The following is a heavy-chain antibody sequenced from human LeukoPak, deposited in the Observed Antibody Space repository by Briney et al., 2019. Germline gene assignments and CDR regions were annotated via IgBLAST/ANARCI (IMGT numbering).Heavy chain of an antibody. CDR1: GGTFSSYG. CDR2: IMPLFNTA. CDR3: ARVDRYHYYLDV. Sequence: SVKVSCKASGGTFSSYGITWVRQAPGQGLEWMGGIMPLFNTANYAQQFQGRVTITTDESTSTAYMELSSLRFEDTAMYYCARVDRYHYYLDVWGKGTTVTVSS. J-gene: IGHJ6*03. V-gene: IGHV1-69*05.